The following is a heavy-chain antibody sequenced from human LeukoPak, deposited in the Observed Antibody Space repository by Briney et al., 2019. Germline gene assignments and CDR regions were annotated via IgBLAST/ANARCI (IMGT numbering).Heavy chain of an antibody. V-gene: IGHV4-30-2*01. Sequence: SETLSLTCTVSGGSISSGGYYWSWIRQPPGKGLEWIGYIYHSGSTYYNPSLKSRVTISVDRSKNQFSLKLSSVTAADTAVYYCARGDIVVVPAVDPPEYWGQGTLVTVSS. D-gene: IGHD2-2*01. J-gene: IGHJ4*02. CDR2: IYHSGST. CDR3: ARGDIVVVPAVDPPEY. CDR1: GGSISSGGYY.